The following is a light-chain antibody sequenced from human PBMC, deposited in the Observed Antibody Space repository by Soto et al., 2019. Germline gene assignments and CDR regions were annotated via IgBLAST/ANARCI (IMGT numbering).Light chain of an antibody. Sequence: EMVLTQSPGTLSLSPGERATLSCRASQSITSNFLAWYQQKPGQAPRLLIYGASTRAAGVPDRFSGSWSGPDFTRSITRLEPEDFAVYYCQQYGRSPLMYTFGQGTKLGVK. CDR3: QQYGRSPLMYT. V-gene: IGKV3-20*01. CDR2: GAS. J-gene: IGKJ2*01. CDR1: QSITSNF.